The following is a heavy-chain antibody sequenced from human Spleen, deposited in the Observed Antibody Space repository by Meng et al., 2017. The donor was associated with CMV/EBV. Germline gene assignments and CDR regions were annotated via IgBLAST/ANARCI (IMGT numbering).Heavy chain of an antibody. CDR1: GGTFSRHA. Sequence: PGKVSGKVSGGTFSRHAISWVRQAPGQGLEWMGGIIPIFDTANYAQKFQGRVAITTNESTSTAYMELSSLRSEDTALYYCARSNSRYNLNDDLDYFYGLDVWGQGTTVTVSS. CDR3: ARSNSRYNLNDDLDYFYGLDV. D-gene: IGHD1-1*01. V-gene: IGHV1-69*05. J-gene: IGHJ6*02. CDR2: IIPIFDTA.